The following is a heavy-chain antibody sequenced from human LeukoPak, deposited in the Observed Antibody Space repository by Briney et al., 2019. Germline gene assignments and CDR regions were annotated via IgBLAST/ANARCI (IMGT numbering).Heavy chain of an antibody. D-gene: IGHD2-2*01. Sequence: GESLKISCKGSGYSFTSYWIGWVRQMPGKGLEWMGIIYPGDSDTRYSPSFQGQVTISADKSISTAYLQWSSLKASDTAMYYCDASSSTSCYGCDYWGQGTLVTVSS. V-gene: IGHV5-51*01. CDR1: GYSFTSYW. CDR3: DASSSTSCYGCDY. J-gene: IGHJ4*02. CDR2: IYPGDSDT.